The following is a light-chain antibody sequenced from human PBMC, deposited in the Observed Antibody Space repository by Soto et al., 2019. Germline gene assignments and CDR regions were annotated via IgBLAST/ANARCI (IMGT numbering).Light chain of an antibody. CDR2: GAS. Sequence: EIVLTQSPGTLSLSPGESATLSCMTSQSVSRNYLAWYQQKRGQAPRLIIYGASSRATGIPTRFSGSGSGTDFTLTISRLEPEDFAVYYCQQYDTSPRTFGQGTKVEI. J-gene: IGKJ1*01. V-gene: IGKV3-20*01. CDR3: QQYDTSPRT. CDR1: QSVSRNY.